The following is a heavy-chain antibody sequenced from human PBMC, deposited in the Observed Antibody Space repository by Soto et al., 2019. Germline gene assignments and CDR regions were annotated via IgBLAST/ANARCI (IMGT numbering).Heavy chain of an antibody. Sequence: VGSLRLSCAASGFTFSGYAMSWVRQAPGKGLEWVSAISGRGGTTYYADSVKGRFTISRDNSKNTLYLQMNSLRAEDTAVYYCAKIAEAVAGTVYGYWGQGTLVTVSS. J-gene: IGHJ4*02. CDR2: ISGRGGTT. CDR1: GFTFSGYA. CDR3: AKIAEAVAGTVYGY. V-gene: IGHV3-23*01. D-gene: IGHD6-19*01.